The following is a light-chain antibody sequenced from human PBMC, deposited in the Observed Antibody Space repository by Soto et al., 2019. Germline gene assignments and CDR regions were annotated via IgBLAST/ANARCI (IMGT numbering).Light chain of an antibody. CDR1: XXXVHSDGNTY. CDR3: MQGSHGPPIT. J-gene: IGKJ5*01. Sequence: DVVVTQSPLSLPVTLGQAASISXXSXXXXVHSDGNTYLSWFHQRTGQSPRRLIYKVSNRDSGVPDRFSGSGSGTDFTLKISRVEAEDVGVYYCMQGSHGPPITVGPGTRLEIK. V-gene: IGKV2-30*02. CDR2: KVS.